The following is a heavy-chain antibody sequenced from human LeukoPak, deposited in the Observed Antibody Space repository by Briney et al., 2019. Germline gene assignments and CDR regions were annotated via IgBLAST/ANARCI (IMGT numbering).Heavy chain of an antibody. D-gene: IGHD3-3*01. Sequence: GGSLRLSCAASGFTLNTYWMHWVRQTTGKGLVWVSRMNDDGSDTTYADSVRGRFTISRDNAKNTLYLQMNRLRAEDTAVYYCARVDFWSGYYSYYYYMDVWGKGTTVTVSS. J-gene: IGHJ6*03. CDR3: ARVDFWSGYYSYYYYMDV. CDR1: GFTLNTYW. CDR2: MNDDGSDT. V-gene: IGHV3-74*01.